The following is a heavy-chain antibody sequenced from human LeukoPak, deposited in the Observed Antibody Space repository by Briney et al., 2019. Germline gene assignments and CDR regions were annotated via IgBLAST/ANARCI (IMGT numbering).Heavy chain of an antibody. CDR1: GGSVSSGSYS. J-gene: IGHJ4*02. Sequence: SETLSLTCTVSGGSVSSGSYSWSWIRQPPGKGLEWIGYIYYSGSTNYNPSLKSRVTISVDTSKNQFSLKLSSVTAADTAVYYCTRFTDGYNQPSFDYWGQGTLVTVSS. CDR2: IYYSGST. V-gene: IGHV4-61*01. CDR3: TRFTDGYNQPSFDY. D-gene: IGHD5-24*01.